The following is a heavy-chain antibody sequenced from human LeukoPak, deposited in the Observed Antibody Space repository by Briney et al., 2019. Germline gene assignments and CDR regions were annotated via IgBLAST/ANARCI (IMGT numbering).Heavy chain of an antibody. Sequence: SETLSLTCTVSGGSISSYYWSWIRQPPGKGLEWIGYIYYSGSTNYNPSLKSRVTISVDTSKNQFSLKLSSVTAADTAVYYCAREGDGSNFDYWGQGTLVTVSS. CDR1: GGSISSYY. CDR2: IYYSGST. V-gene: IGHV4-59*01. CDR3: AREGDGSNFDY. J-gene: IGHJ4*02. D-gene: IGHD5-24*01.